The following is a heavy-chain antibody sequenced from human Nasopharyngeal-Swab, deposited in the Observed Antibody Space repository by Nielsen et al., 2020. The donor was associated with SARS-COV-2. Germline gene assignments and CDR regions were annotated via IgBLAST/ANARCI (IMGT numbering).Heavy chain of an antibody. D-gene: IGHD3-22*01. CDR2: ISGSGATT. Sequence: GGSLRLSCVASGFTFSDYTMSWVRQAPGKGLEWVSVISGSGATTYHADSVKGRFTISRDNSKNTLYLQMNSLRAEDTAVYYCAKRDDYYESSGLGDWGQGTLVTVSS. V-gene: IGHV3-23*01. CDR1: GFTFSDYT. CDR3: AKRDDYYESSGLGD. J-gene: IGHJ4*02.